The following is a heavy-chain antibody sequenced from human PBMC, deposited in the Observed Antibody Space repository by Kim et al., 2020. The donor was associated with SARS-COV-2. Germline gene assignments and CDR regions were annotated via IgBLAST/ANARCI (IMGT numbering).Heavy chain of an antibody. CDR3: AKGQDYYGSGNDY. CDR2: ISGSGGST. Sequence: GGSLRLSCVASGFTFSSYAMSWVRQAPGKGLEWVSAISGSGGSTYYADSVKGRFTISRDNSKNTLYLQMNSLRAEDTAVYYCAKGQDYYGSGNDYWGQGTLVTVSS. J-gene: IGHJ4*02. CDR1: GFTFSSYA. V-gene: IGHV3-23*01. D-gene: IGHD3-10*01.